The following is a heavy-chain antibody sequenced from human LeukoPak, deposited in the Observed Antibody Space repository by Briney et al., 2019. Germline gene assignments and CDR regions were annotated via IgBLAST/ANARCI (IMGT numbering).Heavy chain of an antibody. CDR2: IEGDGNRI. Sequence: GGSLRLSCSASGFTFSTYWMHWVRQAPGKGLMWVSRIEGDGNRITYADSVKGRFTISRDNAKNTLHLQMNSLRAEDTAVYYCTRDWRNLGYDYWGQGTLVTVSS. CDR3: TRDWRNLGYDY. V-gene: IGHV3-74*01. J-gene: IGHJ4*02. D-gene: IGHD5-12*01. CDR1: GFTFSTYW.